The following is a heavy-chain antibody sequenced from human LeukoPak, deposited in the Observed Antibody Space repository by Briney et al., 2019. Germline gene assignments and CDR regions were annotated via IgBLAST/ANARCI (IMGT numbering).Heavy chain of an antibody. CDR1: GGSISSGSYY. D-gene: IGHD3-3*01. CDR3: ARGAVANYDFWSGWQGAFDI. Sequence: SETLSLTCTVSGGSISSGSYYWSWIRQPAGKGLEWIGRIYTSGSTNYNPSLKSRVTISVDTSKNQFSLKLSSVTAADTAVYYCARGAVANYDFWSGWQGAFDIWGQGTMVTVSS. J-gene: IGHJ3*02. CDR2: IYTSGST. V-gene: IGHV4-61*02.